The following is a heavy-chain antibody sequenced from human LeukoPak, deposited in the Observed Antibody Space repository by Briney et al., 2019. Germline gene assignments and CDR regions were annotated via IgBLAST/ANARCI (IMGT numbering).Heavy chain of an antibody. J-gene: IGHJ3*02. CDR3: ARGGHDPGIPFDI. D-gene: IGHD1-1*01. CDR2: ISSRGSAI. Sequence: GESLRLSCAASGFTFSSYEMNWVRQAPGKGLECVSYISSRGSAIYYADSVKGRYTISRDDAKNSLYLQMDSLRADDTAVYYCARGGHDPGIPFDIWGQGTMVTVSS. CDR1: GFTFSSYE. V-gene: IGHV3-48*03.